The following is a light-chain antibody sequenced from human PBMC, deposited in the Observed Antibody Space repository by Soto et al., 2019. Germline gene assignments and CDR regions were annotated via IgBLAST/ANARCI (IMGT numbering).Light chain of an antibody. V-gene: IGKV1-5*01. J-gene: IGKJ1*01. CDR1: ESVGDW. CDR3: QRYNTYSKK. CDR2: EAS. Sequence: DIQMTQSPITLSATVGDRVTITCRASESVGDWLAWYQQKPGKAPKLLIYEASRLESGVPSRFSGGGTGTEFTLTINSLQPDDFATYYCQRYNTYSKKFGQGTKVDI.